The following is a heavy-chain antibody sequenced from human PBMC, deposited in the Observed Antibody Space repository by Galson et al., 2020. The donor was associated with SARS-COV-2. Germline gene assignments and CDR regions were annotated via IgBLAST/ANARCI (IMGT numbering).Heavy chain of an antibody. Sequence: KIGESLKIPCKASGYNFHSYWIGWVRQMPGKGLEWMGIIYPSDSETTYSLSFQGQVTMSADKSINTAYLQWSSLKASDTAMYYCARVRSGNYIYDYWGQGTLVTVSS. CDR3: ARVRSGNYIYDY. CDR2: IYPSDSET. V-gene: IGHV5-51*01. D-gene: IGHD1-26*01. J-gene: IGHJ4*02. CDR1: GYNFHSYW.